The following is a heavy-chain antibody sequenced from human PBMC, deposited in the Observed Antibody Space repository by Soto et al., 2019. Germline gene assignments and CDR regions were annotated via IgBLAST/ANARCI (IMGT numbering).Heavy chain of an antibody. D-gene: IGHD3-22*01. CDR2: INHSGST. V-gene: IGHV4-34*01. Sequence: SETLSLTCAVYGGSFSGYYWSWIRQPPGKGLEWIGEINHSGSTNYNPSLKSRVTISVDTSKNQFSLKLSSVAAADTAVYYCAKGRRYYYDSSGYYFDYWGQGTLVTV. CDR3: AKGRRYYYDSSGYYFDY. CDR1: GGSFSGYY. J-gene: IGHJ4*02.